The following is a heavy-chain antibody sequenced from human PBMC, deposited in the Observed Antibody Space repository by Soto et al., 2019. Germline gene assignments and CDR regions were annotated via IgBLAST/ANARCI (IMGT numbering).Heavy chain of an antibody. Sequence: GGSLRLSCAASGFTFSSYARTWVRQAPGRGLEWVSAISGSGSPTYYADSVKGRFTISRDNSKNTLYLQMNSLRADDTAVYYCARDMSGGTYNYYYGMDVWGQGTTVTVSS. V-gene: IGHV3-23*01. D-gene: IGHD1-26*01. CDR3: ARDMSGGTYNYYYGMDV. CDR2: ISGSGSPT. J-gene: IGHJ6*02. CDR1: GFTFSSYA.